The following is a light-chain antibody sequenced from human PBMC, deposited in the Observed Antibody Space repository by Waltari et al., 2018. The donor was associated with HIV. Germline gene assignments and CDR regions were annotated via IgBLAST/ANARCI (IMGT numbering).Light chain of an antibody. CDR3: ATWTDSLSGVV. J-gene: IGLJ2*01. Sequence: QSVLTQSPSASGTPGQRVTIPCSGSSSNIGSNYVYWYQPLPGTAPKLLLYRNNQRPSGVPDRFSGSKSGTSASLAISGLRSEDEAHYYCATWTDSLSGVVFGGGTKLRVL. CDR1: SSNIGSNY. V-gene: IGLV1-47*01. CDR2: RNN.